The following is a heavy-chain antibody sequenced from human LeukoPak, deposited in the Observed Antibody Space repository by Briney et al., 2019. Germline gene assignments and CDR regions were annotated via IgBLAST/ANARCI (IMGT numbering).Heavy chain of an antibody. V-gene: IGHV1-46*01. CDR1: EYTFTRYY. J-gene: IGHJ4*02. D-gene: IGHD5-18*01. CDR2: INPSGGSA. CDR3: ATVGYSQFFDY. Sequence: GASVKVSCKASEYTFTRYYMHWVRQAPGHGLEWMGIINPSGGSAIYAQKFRGRVTMTRDTSTSTVYMELSSLRSEDTAVYYCATVGYSQFFDYWGQGTLVTVSS.